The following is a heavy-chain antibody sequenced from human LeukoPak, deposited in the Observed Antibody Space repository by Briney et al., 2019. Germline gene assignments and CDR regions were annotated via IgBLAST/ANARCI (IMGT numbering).Heavy chain of an antibody. CDR1: GYTFITYG. CDR3: ARGRLRYLDWTRAYSDY. CDR2: ISAYNGNT. J-gene: IGHJ4*02. D-gene: IGHD3-9*01. V-gene: IGHV1-18*01. Sequence: ASVKVSCKASGYTFITYGLTWVRQAPGQGLEWMGWISAYNGNTIYAQTLQDRLTMTTDTSTSTAYMELRSLRSDDTAVYYCARGRLRYLDWTRAYSDYWGQGTLVTVSS.